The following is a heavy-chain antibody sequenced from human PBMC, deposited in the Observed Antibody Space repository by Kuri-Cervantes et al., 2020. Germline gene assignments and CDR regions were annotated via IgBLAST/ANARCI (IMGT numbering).Heavy chain of an antibody. D-gene: IGHD6-19*01. CDR1: GYTFTGYY. V-gene: IGHV1-2*02. Sequence: ASVKVSCKASGYTFTGYYMHWVRQAPGQGLEWMGWINPNSGGTNYAQKFQGRVTMTRDTSISTAYMELSSLRSEDTAVYYCARGGYSSGWNYYYYGMDVWGQGTTVTVSS. CDR3: ARGGYSSGWNYYYYGMDV. CDR2: INPNSGGT. J-gene: IGHJ6*02.